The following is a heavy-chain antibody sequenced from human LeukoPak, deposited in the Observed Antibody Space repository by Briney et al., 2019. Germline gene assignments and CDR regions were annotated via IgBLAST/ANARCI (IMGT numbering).Heavy chain of an antibody. CDR2: INSAGSST. CDR1: GFTFGSYW. D-gene: IGHD3-22*01. V-gene: IGHV3-74*01. J-gene: IGHJ3*02. Sequence: GGSLRLSCAASGFTFGSYWMHWVRQAPGKGLVWVSRINSAGSSTSYADSVKGRFTISRDNAKNSLYLQMNSLRAEDTAVYYCARGSISTIVVVRAFDIWGQGTMVTVSS. CDR3: ARGSISTIVVVRAFDI.